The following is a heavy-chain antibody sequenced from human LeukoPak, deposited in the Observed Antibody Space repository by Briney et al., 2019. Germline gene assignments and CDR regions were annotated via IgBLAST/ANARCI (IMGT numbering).Heavy chain of an antibody. V-gene: IGHV3-20*04. J-gene: IGHJ4*02. CDR3: AKDSRDGYPPCLDY. CDR2: INWNGGST. D-gene: IGHD5-24*01. CDR1: GFTFDDYG. Sequence: GGSLRLSCAASGFTFDDYGMSWVRQAPGKGLEWVSGINWNGGSTVYADSVKGRFTISRDNSKNTLYLQMNSLRAEDTAVYYCAKDSRDGYPPCLDYWGQGTLVTVSS.